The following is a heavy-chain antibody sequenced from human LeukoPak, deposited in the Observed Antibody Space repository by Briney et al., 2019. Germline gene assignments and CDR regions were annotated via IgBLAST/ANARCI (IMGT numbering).Heavy chain of an antibody. CDR1: GGTFSSYA. D-gene: IGHD2-2*02. CDR2: IIPIFGTA. CDR3: ASFGEDIVVVPAAITSGYYMDV. Sequence: VASVKVSCKASGGTFSSYAISWVRQAPGQGLELMGGIIPIFGTANYAQKFQGRVTITAGESTSTAYMELSSLRSEDTAVYYCASFGEDIVVVPAAITSGYYMDVWGKGTTVTVSS. J-gene: IGHJ6*03. V-gene: IGHV1-69*13.